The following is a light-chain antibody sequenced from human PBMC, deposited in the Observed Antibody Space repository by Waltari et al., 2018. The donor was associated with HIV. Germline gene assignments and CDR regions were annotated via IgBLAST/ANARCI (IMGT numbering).Light chain of an antibody. Sequence: EVVLTRSPATRFLSPGRRPTPSCRASQSVRSTYLSWYQQKRGQAPRLLIYGTSNRATGIPERFSGTGSGTDFTLTIRRLEPEDFAVYYCQQYDSSSYTFGQGTKLEIK. CDR3: QQYDSSSYT. CDR1: QSVRSTY. V-gene: IGKV3-20*01. J-gene: IGKJ2*01. CDR2: GTS.